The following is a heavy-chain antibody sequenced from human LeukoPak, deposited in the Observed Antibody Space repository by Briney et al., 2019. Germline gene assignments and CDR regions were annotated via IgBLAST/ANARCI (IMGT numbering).Heavy chain of an antibody. CDR2: VYYSGGT. CDR3: ARDHLVGTIRPFDI. CDR1: GGSISSGGYY. V-gene: IGHV4-61*08. Sequence: PSETLSLTCTVSGGSISSGGYYWNWIRQSPGKGLEWIGYVYYSGGTNYNPSLKSRVTISVDTSKNQFSLKLSSVTAADTAMYYCARDHLVGTIRPFDIWGQGTMVTVSS. D-gene: IGHD1-26*01. J-gene: IGHJ3*02.